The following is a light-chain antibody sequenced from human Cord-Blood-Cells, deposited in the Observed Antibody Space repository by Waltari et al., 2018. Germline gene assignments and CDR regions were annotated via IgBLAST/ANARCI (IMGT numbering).Light chain of an antibody. CDR2: DAS. V-gene: IGKV1-33*01. CDR1: QEISNY. CDR3: THYDNLRPP. J-gene: IGKJ3*01. Sequence: DMRKPQSPSALSASVGDRGRITCQARQEISNYLNWYQQKPGKAPKLLFYDASNLETGGPTRCSGPGSGTDFPFTISSLQPHDIAPHHCTHYDNLRPPLGPGSKVDIK.